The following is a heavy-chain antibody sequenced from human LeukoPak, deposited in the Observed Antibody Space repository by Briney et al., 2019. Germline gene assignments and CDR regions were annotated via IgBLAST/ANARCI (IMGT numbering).Heavy chain of an antibody. D-gene: IGHD3-3*01. CDR3: ASGDDFWSRYSFDY. CDR1: GFTFSTYE. V-gene: IGHV3-48*03. Sequence: PGGSLRLSCAASGFTFSTYEMNSVRQAPGKGLEWVSYISSSGSTIYYAESIKGRFTISRDNAKNSLYLQMHSLRAEDTAIYYCASGDDFWSRYSFDYWGQGTLVTVSS. J-gene: IGHJ4*02. CDR2: ISSSGSTI.